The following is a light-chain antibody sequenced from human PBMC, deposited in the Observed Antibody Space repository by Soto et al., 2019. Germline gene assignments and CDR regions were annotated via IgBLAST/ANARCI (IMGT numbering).Light chain of an antibody. CDR2: EAS. V-gene: IGLV2-23*01. Sequence: QSALTQPASVSGSPGQSITISCTGTNSDVGSHNFVSWYQQYPGKAPKLLIYEASKRPSGLSNRFSGSKSGNTASLTISGLPAGDEADYYCCSLTNGATWVFGGGTKLPVL. CDR1: NSDVGSHNF. CDR3: CSLTNGATWV. J-gene: IGLJ3*02.